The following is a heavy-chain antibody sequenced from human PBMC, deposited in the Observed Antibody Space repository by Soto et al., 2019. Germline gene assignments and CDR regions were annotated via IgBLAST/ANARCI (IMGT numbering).Heavy chain of an antibody. D-gene: IGHD3-3*01. CDR2: IYYSGST. CDR1: GGSISSHY. Sequence: SLTCTVSGGSISSHYWSWIRQPPGKGLEWIGYIYYSGSTNYNPSLKSRVTISVDTSKNQFSLKLSSVTAADTAVYYCARVGITIFGVVGHYYYYYGMDVWGQGTTVTVSS. CDR3: ARVGITIFGVVGHYYYYYGMDV. J-gene: IGHJ6*02. V-gene: IGHV4-59*11.